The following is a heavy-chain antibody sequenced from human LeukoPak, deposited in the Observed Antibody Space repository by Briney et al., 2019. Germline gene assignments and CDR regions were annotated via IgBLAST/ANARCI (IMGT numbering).Heavy chain of an antibody. V-gene: IGHV1-24*01. CDR3: ATDRVGGRGSGSYPLSY. D-gene: IGHD1-26*01. CDR2: FDPEDGET. Sequence: ASVKVSCKVSGYTLTELSMHWVRQAPGKGLEWMGGFDPEDGETIYAQKFQGRVTMTEDTSTDTAYMELSSLRSEDTAVYYCATDRVGGRGSGSYPLSYWGQGTLVTVSS. J-gene: IGHJ4*02. CDR1: GYTLTELS.